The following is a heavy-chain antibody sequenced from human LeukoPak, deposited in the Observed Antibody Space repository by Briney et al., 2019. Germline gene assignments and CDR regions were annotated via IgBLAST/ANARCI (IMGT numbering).Heavy chain of an antibody. J-gene: IGHJ6*02. CDR1: GGSFSGYY. CDR2: INHSGST. Sequence: SGTLSLTCAVYGGSFSGYYWSWIRQPPGKGLEWIGEINHSGSTNYNPSLKSRVTISVDTSKNQFSLKLSSVTAADTAVYYCARTPNYYYYYGMDVWGQGTTVTVSS. D-gene: IGHD2-15*01. CDR3: ARTPNYYYYYGMDV. V-gene: IGHV4-34*01.